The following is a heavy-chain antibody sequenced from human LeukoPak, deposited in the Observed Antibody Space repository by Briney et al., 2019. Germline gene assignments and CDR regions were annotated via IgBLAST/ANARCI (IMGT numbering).Heavy chain of an antibody. Sequence: ETLSLTCAVYGGSFSGYYWSWIRQPPGKGLEWVSAISGSGGSTYYADSVKGRFTISRDNSKNTLYLQMNSLRAEDTAVYYCAKTYCSSTSCPQGYWGQGTLVTVSS. V-gene: IGHV3-23*01. CDR2: ISGSGGST. D-gene: IGHD2-2*01. CDR1: GGSFSGYY. J-gene: IGHJ4*02. CDR3: AKTYCSSTSCPQGY.